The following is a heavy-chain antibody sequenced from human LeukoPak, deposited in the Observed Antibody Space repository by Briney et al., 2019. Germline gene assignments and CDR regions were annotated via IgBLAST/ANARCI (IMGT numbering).Heavy chain of an antibody. CDR2: ISGSGGNT. J-gene: IGHJ4*02. D-gene: IGHD6-19*01. CDR1: GFTFSNYA. CDR3: AKDYSSGWYGYFDY. V-gene: IGHV3-23*01. Sequence: GGSLRLSCAASGFTFSNYAMSWVRQAPGEGLEWVSGISGSGGNTYYADSVKGRFTISRDNSKNTLYLQMNSLRAEDTAVYYCAKDYSSGWYGYFDYWGQGTLVTVSS.